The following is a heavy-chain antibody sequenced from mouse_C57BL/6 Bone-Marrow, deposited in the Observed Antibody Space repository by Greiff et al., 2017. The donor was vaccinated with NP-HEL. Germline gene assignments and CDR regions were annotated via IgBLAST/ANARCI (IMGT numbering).Heavy chain of an antibody. CDR2: IDPENGDT. V-gene: IGHV14-4*01. CDR3: TTEIYYDYDWYFDV. CDR1: GFNIKDDY. Sequence: EVQVVESGAELVRPGASVKLSCTASGFNIKDDYMHWVKQRPEQGLEWIGWIDPENGDTEYASKFQGKATITADTSSNTAYLQLSSLTSEDTAVYYCTTEIYYDYDWYFDVWGTGTTVTVSS. D-gene: IGHD2-4*01. J-gene: IGHJ1*03.